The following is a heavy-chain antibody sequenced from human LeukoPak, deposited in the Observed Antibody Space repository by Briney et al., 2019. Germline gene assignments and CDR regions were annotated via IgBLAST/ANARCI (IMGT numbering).Heavy chain of an antibody. CDR2: ISGSGGST. D-gene: IGHD4-17*01. V-gene: IGHV3-23*01. CDR3: AKDAGDYSYYYYGMDV. J-gene: IGHJ6*04. CDR1: GFTFSSYA. Sequence: GRSLRLSCAASGFTFSSYAMSWVRQAPGKGLEWVSAISGSGGSTYYADSVKGRFTISRDSSKDTLYLQMNSLRAEDTAVYYCAKDAGDYSYYYYGMDVWGKGTTVTVSS.